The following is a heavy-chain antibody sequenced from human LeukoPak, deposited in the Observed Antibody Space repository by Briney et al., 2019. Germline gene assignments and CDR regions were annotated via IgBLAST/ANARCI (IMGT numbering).Heavy chain of an antibody. D-gene: IGHD1-26*01. CDR2: FYYSGST. CDR1: GGSISSYY. Sequence: PSETLSLTCTVSGGSISSYYWSWIRQPPGKGREWIGYFYYSGSTNYNPSLKSRVTISVDTSKNQFSLKLSSVTAADTAVYYCARQRGGSYYGYYYYYGMDVWGQGTTVTVSS. J-gene: IGHJ6*02. V-gene: IGHV4-59*08. CDR3: ARQRGGSYYGYYYYYGMDV.